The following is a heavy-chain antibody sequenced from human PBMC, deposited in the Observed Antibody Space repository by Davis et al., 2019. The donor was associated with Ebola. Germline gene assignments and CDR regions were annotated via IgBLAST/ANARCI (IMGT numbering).Heavy chain of an antibody. D-gene: IGHD5-18*01. V-gene: IGHV4-34*01. J-gene: IGHJ4*02. CDR2: INHSGST. CDR3: ARFAAMANNFDY. CDR1: GFTFSSYG. Sequence: PGGSLRLSCAASGFTFSSYGMHWVRQSPGKGLEWIGEINHSGSTNYNPSLKSRVTISVDTSKNQFSLKLSSVTAADTAVYYCARFAAMANNFDYWGQGTLVTVSS.